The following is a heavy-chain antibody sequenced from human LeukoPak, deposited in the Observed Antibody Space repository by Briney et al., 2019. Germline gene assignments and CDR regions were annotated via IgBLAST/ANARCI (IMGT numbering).Heavy chain of an antibody. CDR1: GFTFRRYW. CDR3: ARDYGG. D-gene: IGHD4/OR15-4a*01. V-gene: IGHV3-74*01. CDR2: INSDGYST. Sequence: RGSLRLSCAASGFTFRRYWMHWVRQAPGRGLAWVSRINSDGYSTIYADSVRGRFTISRDHGKNTLYLQMNSLRVDDTAVYYCARDYGGWGQGTLVTVSS. J-gene: IGHJ4*02.